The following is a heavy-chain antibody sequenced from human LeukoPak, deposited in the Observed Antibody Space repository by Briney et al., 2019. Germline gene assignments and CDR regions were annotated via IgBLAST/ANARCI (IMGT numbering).Heavy chain of an antibody. Sequence: GGSLRLSCAASALTFSRYWMHWVRQVPGKGLVWVSGITSDGSIVYYADSVKGRFTIPRDNAKSTVHLQMNSLRVEDTVFYYWARDVYSIGDYWGQGTLVTVSS. V-gene: IGHV3-74*01. CDR1: ALTFSRYW. J-gene: IGHJ4*02. CDR3: ARDVYSIGDY. CDR2: ITSDGSIV. D-gene: IGHD2-21*01.